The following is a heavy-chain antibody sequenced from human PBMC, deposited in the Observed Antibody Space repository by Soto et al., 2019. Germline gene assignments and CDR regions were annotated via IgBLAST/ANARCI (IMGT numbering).Heavy chain of an antibody. CDR2: INPSGGTT. Sequence: XSVKISMKASGYTFTSYNVHWVRQAPGQGLEWMAIINPSGGTTYYVQKFEGRVTLTTDTSTSTVYMELSSLRSDDTAVYYCARVRGGGSEYFFDYWGQGTLVTVSS. CDR1: GYTFTSYN. V-gene: IGHV1-46*01. CDR3: ARVRGGGSEYFFDY. J-gene: IGHJ4*02. D-gene: IGHD2-15*01.